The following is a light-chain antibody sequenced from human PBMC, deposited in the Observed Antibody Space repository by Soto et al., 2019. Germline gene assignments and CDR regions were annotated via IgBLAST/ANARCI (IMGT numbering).Light chain of an antibody. V-gene: IGLV2-14*01. CDR1: SSDVGGYNY. Sequence: QSALTQPASVSGSPGQSITISCTGSSSDVGGYNYVSWYQQHPGKAPKLLIYEVINRPSGVSSRFSGSKFGNTASLTISGLQAEDEADYYCCSYTSSDTHLLFGGGTKLTVL. J-gene: IGLJ2*01. CDR2: EVI. CDR3: CSYTSSDTHLL.